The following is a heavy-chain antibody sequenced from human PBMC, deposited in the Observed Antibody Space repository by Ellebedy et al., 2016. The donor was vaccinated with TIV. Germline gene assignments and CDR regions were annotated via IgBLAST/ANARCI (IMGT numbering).Heavy chain of an antibody. V-gene: IGHV1-18*01. J-gene: IGHJ4*02. D-gene: IGHD6-13*01. Sequence: ASVKVSCKASGGTFSSYAISWVRQAPGQGLEWMGWISAYNGNTNYAQKFQGRVTMTRDTSISTAYMELSRLRSDDTAVYYCARDLPAADDYWGQGTLVTVSS. CDR1: GGTFSSYA. CDR3: ARDLPAADDY. CDR2: ISAYNGNT.